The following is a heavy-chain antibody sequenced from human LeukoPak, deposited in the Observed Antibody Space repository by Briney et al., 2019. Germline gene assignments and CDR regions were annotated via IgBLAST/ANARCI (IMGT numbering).Heavy chain of an antibody. J-gene: IGHJ5*02. CDR2: IYYSGST. V-gene: IGHV4-59*12. CDR1: GGSTSSYY. Sequence: SETLSLTCTVSGGSTSSYYWSWIRQPPGKGLEWIGYIYYSGSTNYNPSLKSRVTISVDTSKNQFSLKLSSVTAADTAVYYCARETYVGGYNWFDPWGQGTLVTVSS. D-gene: IGHD3-16*01. CDR3: ARETYVGGYNWFDP.